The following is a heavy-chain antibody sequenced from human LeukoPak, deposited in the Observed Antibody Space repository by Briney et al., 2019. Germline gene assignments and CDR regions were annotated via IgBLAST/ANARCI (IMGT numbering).Heavy chain of an antibody. V-gene: IGHV4-34*01. CDR1: SGSFRGLY. J-gene: IGHJ4*02. CDR2: IDQSGSP. Sequence: SETLSLTCGVFSGSFRGLYWTWIRQPPGKGLEWIGEIDQSGSPTYNSSLESRVTMSVDTSKSHFSLKLNSLTAADTATYYCAGGPGHDFWSGYARYWGQGTLVTVSS. CDR3: AGGPGHDFWSGYARY. D-gene: IGHD3-3*01.